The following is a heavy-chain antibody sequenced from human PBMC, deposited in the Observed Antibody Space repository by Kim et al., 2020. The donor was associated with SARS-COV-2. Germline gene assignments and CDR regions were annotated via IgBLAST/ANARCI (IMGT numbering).Heavy chain of an antibody. CDR1: GGSFSGYY. CDR2: INHSGST. J-gene: IGHJ3*02. D-gene: IGHD6-19*01. V-gene: IGHV4-34*01. Sequence: SETLSLTCAVYGGSFSGYYWSWIRQPPGKGLEWIGEINHSGSTNYNPSLKSRVTISVDTSKNQFSLKLSSVTAADTAVYYCARGFLDSSGCPIWGQGTMVTVSS. CDR3: ARGFLDSSGCPI.